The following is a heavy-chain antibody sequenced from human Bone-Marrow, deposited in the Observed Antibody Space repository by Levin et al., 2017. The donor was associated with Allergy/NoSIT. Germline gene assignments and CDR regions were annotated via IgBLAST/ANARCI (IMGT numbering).Heavy chain of an antibody. Sequence: GGSLRLSCAASGFMFSNYAFHWVRQAPGKGLEWVSVISFDASNKYYADSVKGRFTISRDNSRHTLYLQMDSLRPEDTAVYYCARQGGDDPDGKSEYYYYGMDVWGQGTTVTVSS. J-gene: IGHJ6*02. CDR2: ISFDASNK. D-gene: IGHD4-23*01. CDR3: ARQGGDDPDGKSEYYYYGMDV. CDR1: GFMFSNYA. V-gene: IGHV3-30*01.